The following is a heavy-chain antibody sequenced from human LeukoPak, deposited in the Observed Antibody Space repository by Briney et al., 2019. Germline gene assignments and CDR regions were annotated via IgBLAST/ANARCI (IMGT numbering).Heavy chain of an antibody. Sequence: PSETLSLTCTVSGGSISSGSYYWGWIRQPPGKGLEWIGTVYYTGNTYYNPSLKSRLSISVDTSKNQFSLELTSVTAADTAVYYCARHMSRYKSGSGTYPLDYWGQGTLVTVSS. CDR1: GGSISSGSYY. V-gene: IGHV4-39*01. CDR2: VYYTGNT. CDR3: ARHMSRYKSGSGTYPLDY. J-gene: IGHJ4*02. D-gene: IGHD3-10*01.